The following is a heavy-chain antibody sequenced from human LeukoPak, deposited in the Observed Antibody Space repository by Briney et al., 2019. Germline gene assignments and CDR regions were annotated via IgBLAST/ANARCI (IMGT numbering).Heavy chain of an antibody. V-gene: IGHV4-61*02. CDR1: GGSISSASYY. CDR3: ARPIVGAFDF. CDR2: IYTSGST. Sequence: SETLSLTCTVSGGSISSASYYWSWIRQPAGKGLQWIGRIYTSGSTYYNPSLKSRVTISVDTSKNQFSLKLNSMTAADTAVYYCARPIVGAFDFWGQGTMVIVSS. D-gene: IGHD2-15*01. J-gene: IGHJ3*01.